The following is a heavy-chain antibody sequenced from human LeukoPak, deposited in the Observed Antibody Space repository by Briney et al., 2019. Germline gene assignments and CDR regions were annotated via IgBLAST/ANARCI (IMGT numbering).Heavy chain of an antibody. CDR3: ARQADTTMALPDY. CDR1: GYTFTSYG. Sequence: ASVKVSCKTSGYTFTSYGVSWVRQAPGQRLEWMGWISTYNYNTNYAQKFRGRVTLTKDTSTSTVYMELRSLRSDDTAIYYCARQADTTMALPDYWGQGTLVTVSS. CDR2: ISTYNYNT. D-gene: IGHD5-18*01. V-gene: IGHV1-18*01. J-gene: IGHJ4*02.